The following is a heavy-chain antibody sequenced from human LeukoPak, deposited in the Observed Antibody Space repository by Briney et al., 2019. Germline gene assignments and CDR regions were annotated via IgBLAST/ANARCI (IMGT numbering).Heavy chain of an antibody. J-gene: IGHJ5*02. CDR1: GFTFSSYG. CDR3: ARQGYCISTTCYGSTWFDP. Sequence: GGSLRLSCAASGFTFSSYGMHWVRQAPGKGLEWVAFIRYDGSNKYYADSVKGRFTISRDNSKNTLYLQMNSLRAEDTAVYYCARQGYCISTTCYGSTWFDPWGQGTLVTVSS. CDR2: IRYDGSNK. V-gene: IGHV3-30*02. D-gene: IGHD2-2*01.